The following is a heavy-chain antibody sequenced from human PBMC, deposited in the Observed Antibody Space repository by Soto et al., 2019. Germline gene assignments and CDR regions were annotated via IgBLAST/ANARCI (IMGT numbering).Heavy chain of an antibody. CDR3: ARIDPPLMLAWFDP. Sequence: QVQLQESGPGLVKPSETLSLTCSVSGDSISDNYWSWIRQPPGKGLEWIGYINYSGSTNYNPSLNGRVSMSVDTSKNQFSLTLTSLTAADTAVYYCARIDPPLMLAWFDPWGQGTLVTVSS. CDR1: GDSISDNY. V-gene: IGHV4-59*01. CDR2: INYSGST. D-gene: IGHD2-8*01. J-gene: IGHJ5*02.